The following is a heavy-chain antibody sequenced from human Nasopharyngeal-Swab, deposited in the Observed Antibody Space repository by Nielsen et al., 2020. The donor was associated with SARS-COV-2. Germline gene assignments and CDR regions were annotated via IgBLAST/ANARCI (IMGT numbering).Heavy chain of an antibody. CDR3: ARGSGLGGSYSLAHYYYYGIDV. Sequence: SETLSLTCAVYGGSFSGNYWSWIRQPPGKGLEWIGEIKHSGSTNYNPSLKSRVTISVDTSKKQFSLKLSSVTAADTAVYYCARGSGLGGSYSLAHYYYYGIDVWGQGTTVTVSS. J-gene: IGHJ6*02. D-gene: IGHD1-26*01. V-gene: IGHV4-34*01. CDR2: IKHSGST. CDR1: GGSFSGNY.